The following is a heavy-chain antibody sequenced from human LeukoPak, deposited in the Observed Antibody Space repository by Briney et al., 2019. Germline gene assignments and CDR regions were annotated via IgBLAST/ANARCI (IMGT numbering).Heavy chain of an antibody. Sequence: KYGESLKSSCKGSGYSFTSYWFGWVRQMPGKGLEWMGIIYPGDSDTRYSPSFQGQVTISADKSISTAYLQWSSLKASDTAMYYCARHVSAAVPYYFDYWGQGTLVTVSS. CDR3: ARHVSAAVPYYFDY. CDR2: IYPGDSDT. CDR1: GYSFTSYW. J-gene: IGHJ4*02. D-gene: IGHD6-13*01. V-gene: IGHV5-51*01.